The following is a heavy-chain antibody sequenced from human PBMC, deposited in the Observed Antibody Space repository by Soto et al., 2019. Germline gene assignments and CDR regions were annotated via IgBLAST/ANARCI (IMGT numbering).Heavy chain of an antibody. Sequence: QVQLVQSGAEVKKPGSSVKVSCKASGGTFSSYAISWVRQAPGQGLEWMGGIIPIFGTANYAQKFQGRVKRTADESKSTAYMRLSSLRSEDTAGYYCACGSAYIRDVWGQGTTVTVSS. CDR2: IIPIFGTA. CDR1: GGTFSSYA. CDR3: ACGSAYIRDV. J-gene: IGHJ6*02. D-gene: IGHD3-16*01. V-gene: IGHV1-69*12.